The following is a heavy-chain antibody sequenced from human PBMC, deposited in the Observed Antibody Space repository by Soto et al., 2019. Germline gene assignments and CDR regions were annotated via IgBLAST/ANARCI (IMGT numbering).Heavy chain of an antibody. CDR2: ISGSGGST. D-gene: IGHD6-6*01. V-gene: IGHV3-23*01. J-gene: IGHJ3*02. Sequence: PXXSLRLSFAASGFTFSSYAMRWVLQAPGKGLEWVSAISGSGGSTYYADSVKGRFTISRDNSKNTLYLQMNSLRAEETAVYYCAREDFIAARHPSDAFDIWGQGTMVTVSS. CDR1: GFTFSSYA. CDR3: AREDFIAARHPSDAFDI.